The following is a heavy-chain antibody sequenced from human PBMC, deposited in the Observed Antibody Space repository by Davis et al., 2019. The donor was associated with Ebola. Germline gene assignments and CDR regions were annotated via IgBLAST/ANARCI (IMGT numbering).Heavy chain of an antibody. CDR1: GFTFSSYW. CDR3: ASSRLHDYNWFDP. V-gene: IGHV3-7*03. CDR2: IKQDGSEK. J-gene: IGHJ5*02. D-gene: IGHD5-24*01. Sequence: GESLKISCAASGFTFSSYWMSWVRQAPGKGLEWVANIKQDGSEKYYVDSVKGRFTISRDNAKHSLYLQMNSLRAEDTAVYYCASSRLHDYNWFDPWGQGTLVTVPS.